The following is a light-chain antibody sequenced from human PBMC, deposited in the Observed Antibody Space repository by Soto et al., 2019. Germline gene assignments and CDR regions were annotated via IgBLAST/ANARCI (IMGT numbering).Light chain of an antibody. J-gene: IGKJ2*02. CDR3: QQYGSSPPGT. V-gene: IGKV3-20*01. Sequence: EIVLTQSPGTLSLSPGERATLSCRASQSVSSSYLAWYQQKPGQAPRLLIYGASSRATGTPDRFSGSGSGTDFTLTISRLEPEEFAAYYCQQYGSSPPGTFGQGTKLEIK. CDR1: QSVSSSY. CDR2: GAS.